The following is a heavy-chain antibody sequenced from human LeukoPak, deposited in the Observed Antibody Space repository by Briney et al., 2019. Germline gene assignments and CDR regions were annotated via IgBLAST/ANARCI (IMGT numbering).Heavy chain of an antibody. D-gene: IGHD2-15*01. V-gene: IGHV3-72*01. CDR3: SRAQSRGDYFDY. CDR2: IRNKVTSYST. CDR1: GFTFSDHY. J-gene: IGHJ4*02. Sequence: GGSPRPFCPASGFTFSDHYMDWVRQAPGKGLALVPRIRNKVTSYSTTYAPSVEGRFTISRDDSKNSLYLQMISMTREDTALYYCSRAQSRGDYFDYWGQGALVTVSS.